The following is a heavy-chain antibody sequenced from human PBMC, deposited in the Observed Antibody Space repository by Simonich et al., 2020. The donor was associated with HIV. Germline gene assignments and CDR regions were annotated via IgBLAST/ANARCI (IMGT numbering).Heavy chain of an antibody. CDR3: AGGSMIAVVRNWFDP. D-gene: IGHD3-22*01. CDR1: GGSFSGYS. CDR2: IKYSETT. J-gene: IGHJ5*02. Sequence: QVQLQQWGAGLLKPSDTLSLPCAVFGGSFSGYSWSWNRQPPGKGREWIGEIKYSETTNCNPSLKSGFTLSVDTSKTKFSLTLSSVTAADTAVYYGAGGSMIAVVRNWFDPWGQGALVTVSS. V-gene: IGHV4-34*01.